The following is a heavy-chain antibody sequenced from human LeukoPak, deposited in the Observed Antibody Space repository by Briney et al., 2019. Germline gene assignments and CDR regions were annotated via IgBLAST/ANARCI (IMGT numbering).Heavy chain of an antibody. J-gene: IGHJ4*02. D-gene: IGHD6-13*01. V-gene: IGHV3-48*04. CDR3: ARDLMGIAYRGAFYY. Sequence: GGYLRLSCAASGCTFSTYSMNWVRRAPGKGLEGGSYISSSGSTIYYADSVKGRFTISRDNAKNSLYLQMNSLRAEDTAVYYCARDLMGIAYRGAFYYWGQGTLVTVSS. CDR1: GCTFSTYS. CDR2: ISSSGSTI.